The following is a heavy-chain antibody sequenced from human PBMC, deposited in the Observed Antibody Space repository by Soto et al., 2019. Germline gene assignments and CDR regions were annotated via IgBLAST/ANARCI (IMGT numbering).Heavy chain of an antibody. CDR3: ARDKDRLQLGGNYYYILDV. D-gene: IGHD1-1*01. V-gene: IGHV1-69*12. J-gene: IGHJ6*02. CDR2: IMPVFPTP. Sequence: QVQLVQSGAEVKKPGSSVKVSCKASGGTFSTSAISWVRQAPGQGLEWVGGIMPVFPTPDYAQNFQGRVTITANESTTTAYLELTSLRADDTAVYYCARDKDRLQLGGNYYYILDVWGQGTAITVSS. CDR1: GGTFSTSA.